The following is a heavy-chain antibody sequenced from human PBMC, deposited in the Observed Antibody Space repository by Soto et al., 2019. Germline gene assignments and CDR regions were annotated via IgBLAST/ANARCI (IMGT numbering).Heavy chain of an antibody. V-gene: IGHV5-51*01. J-gene: IGHJ4*02. CDR3: SRHTSDRYGPDF. D-gene: IGHD3-22*01. CDR1: GYSFISYW. CDR2: IYAGDSEI. Sequence: RESLKISCKGSGYSFISYWIGWVRQMPGKGLELMGIIYAGDSEIRYSPSFQGQVTISVDRAMSTAYLQWRSLKASDTAMYYCSRHTSDRYGPDFWGQGTLVTVSS.